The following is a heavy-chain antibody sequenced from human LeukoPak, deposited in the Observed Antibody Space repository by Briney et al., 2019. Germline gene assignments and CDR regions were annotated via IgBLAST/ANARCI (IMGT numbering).Heavy chain of an antibody. D-gene: IGHD3-10*01. CDR3: ATNILVRDIINWFDP. CDR2: IEPNSGGT. J-gene: IGHJ5*02. Sequence: ASVKVSCKASGYTFTSYGISWVRQAPGQGLEWMGWIEPNSGGTRSAQKFQGRVTMTRDTSISTAYMELSSLRYDDTAVYYCATNILVRDIINWFDPWGQGTLVTVSS. CDR1: GYTFTSYG. V-gene: IGHV1-2*02.